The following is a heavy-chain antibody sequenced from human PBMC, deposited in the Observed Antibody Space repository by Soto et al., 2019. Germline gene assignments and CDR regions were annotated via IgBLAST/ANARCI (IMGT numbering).Heavy chain of an antibody. V-gene: IGHV1-18*04. D-gene: IGHD1-26*01. CDR2: ISAYNGNT. J-gene: IGHJ4*02. CDR3: ARVEGGLKGTTIVGATTEDY. Sequence: QVQLVQSGAEVKKPGASVKVSCKASGYTFTSYGISWVRQAPGQGLEWMGWISAYNGNTNYAQKLQGIVTMTTDTSTSTAYMELRSLRSDDTAVYYGARVEGGLKGTTIVGATTEDYWGQGTLVTVSS. CDR1: GYTFTSYG.